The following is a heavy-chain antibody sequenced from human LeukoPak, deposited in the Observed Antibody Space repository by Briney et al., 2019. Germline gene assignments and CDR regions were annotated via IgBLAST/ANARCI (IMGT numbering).Heavy chain of an antibody. Sequence: GGSLRLSCAASGFTFSSYWMSWVRQASGKGPEWVATITGNSGNSYYTDSVKGRFTISRDNSKNTLYLQMNSLRAEDTAVYYCAKDPSSYYYGSGSHSFDYWGQGTLVTVSS. CDR1: GFTFSSYW. CDR3: AKDPSSYYYGSGSHSFDY. V-gene: IGHV3-23*01. D-gene: IGHD3-10*01. CDR2: ITGNSGNS. J-gene: IGHJ4*02.